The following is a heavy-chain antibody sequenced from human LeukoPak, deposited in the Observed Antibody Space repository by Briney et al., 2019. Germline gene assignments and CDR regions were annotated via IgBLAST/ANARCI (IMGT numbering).Heavy chain of an antibody. Sequence: GGSLRLSCAASGFTFSSYDMRWVRQATGKGLEWVSGIGTAGDTYYPGSVKGRFTISRENAKNSLYLQMTRQRAGDTAVYYCAREEVAGHFDYWGQGTLVTVSS. CDR3: AREEVAGHFDY. CDR1: GFTFSSYD. D-gene: IGHD6-19*01. CDR2: IGTAGDT. V-gene: IGHV3-13*01. J-gene: IGHJ4*02.